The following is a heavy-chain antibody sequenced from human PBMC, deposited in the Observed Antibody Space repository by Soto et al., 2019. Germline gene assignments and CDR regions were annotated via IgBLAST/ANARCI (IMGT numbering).Heavy chain of an antibody. CDR1: GYTLTELS. CDR3: ATRYGGTGKNYLYFDL. Sequence: QVQLVQSGAEVKKPGASVKVSCKVSGYTLTELSMHWVRQAPGKGLEWMGGFDPEDGETIYAQKFQGRVTMTEDTSTDTAYMELSSLRSEDTAVYYCATRYGGTGKNYLYFDLWGRGTLVTVSS. D-gene: IGHD4-17*01. V-gene: IGHV1-24*01. J-gene: IGHJ2*01. CDR2: FDPEDGET.